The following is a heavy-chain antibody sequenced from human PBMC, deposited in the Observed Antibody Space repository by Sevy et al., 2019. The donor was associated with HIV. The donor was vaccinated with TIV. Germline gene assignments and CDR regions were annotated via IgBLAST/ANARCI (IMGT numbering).Heavy chain of an antibody. CDR3: ARPRANYVDRDFFLAMDV. CDR2: ISYDGSDK. V-gene: IGHV3-30-3*01. D-gene: IGHD4-17*01. CDR1: GFAFSNYYA. J-gene: IGHJ6*02. Sequence: GGSLRLSCAASGFAFSNYYAMHWVRQAPGKGLEWVALISYDGSDKYYADSVKGRFTISRDNFKNTLFLQMNSLTTEDTAEYYCARPRANYVDRDFFLAMDVWGQGTTVTVSS.